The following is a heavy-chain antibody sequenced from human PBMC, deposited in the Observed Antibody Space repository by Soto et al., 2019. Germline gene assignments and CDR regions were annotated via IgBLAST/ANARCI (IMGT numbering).Heavy chain of an antibody. V-gene: IGHV3-23*01. CDR1: GFTFSTYA. CDR2: IGYSGGSST. Sequence: GGSLRLSCAASGFTFSTYAMSWVRQAPGKGLEWVSGIGYSGGSSTYYADFVKGRFTISRDDSRDTLYLQMNSLRAEDTALYYCAKRSARSSGYFDDWGQGTLVSVSS. CDR3: AKRSARSSGYFDD. D-gene: IGHD1-26*01. J-gene: IGHJ4*02.